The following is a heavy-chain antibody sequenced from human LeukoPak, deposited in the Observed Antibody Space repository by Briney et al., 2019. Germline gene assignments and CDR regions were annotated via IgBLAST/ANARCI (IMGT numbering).Heavy chain of an antibody. CDR1: GFTFSSYA. CDR2: ISYDGSNK. J-gene: IGHJ3*02. D-gene: IGHD3-3*01. Sequence: GGSLRLSCAASGFTFSSYAMHWVRQAPGKGLEWVAVISYDGSNKYYADSVKGRFTISRDNSKNTLYLQMNSLRAEDTAVYYCARGDFWSGYGAFDIWGQGTMVTVSS. V-gene: IGHV3-30*14. CDR3: ARGDFWSGYGAFDI.